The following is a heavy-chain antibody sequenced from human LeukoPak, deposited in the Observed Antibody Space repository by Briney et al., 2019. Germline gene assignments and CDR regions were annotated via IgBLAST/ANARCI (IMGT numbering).Heavy chain of an antibody. CDR1: GFTFSRYW. CDR3: VRDNRSYNFDY. D-gene: IGHD1-26*01. Sequence: PGGSLRLSCAASGFTFSRYWMHWVRQAPGKGLVWVSCIKSDGGSTSTADSAQGRFTISRDNAKNTVYLQMNSLRAEDTAVYYCVRDNRSYNFDYWGQGTLVTVSS. CDR2: IKSDGGST. V-gene: IGHV3-74*01. J-gene: IGHJ4*02.